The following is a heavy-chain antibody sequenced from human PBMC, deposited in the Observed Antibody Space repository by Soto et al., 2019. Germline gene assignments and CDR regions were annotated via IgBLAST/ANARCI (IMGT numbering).Heavy chain of an antibody. CDR1: GGSXSGYY. Sequence: SETLSLTCAVYGGSXSGYYWSWIRQPPGKGLEWIGEVNHSGSTNYNPSLKSRVTISVDTSKNQFSLKLSSVTAADTAVYYCARGSAAGTNIRKYYYYYGMDVWGQGTTVTVSS. D-gene: IGHD6-13*01. CDR3: ARGSAAGTNIRKYYYYYGMDV. V-gene: IGHV4-34*01. CDR2: VNHSGST. J-gene: IGHJ6*02.